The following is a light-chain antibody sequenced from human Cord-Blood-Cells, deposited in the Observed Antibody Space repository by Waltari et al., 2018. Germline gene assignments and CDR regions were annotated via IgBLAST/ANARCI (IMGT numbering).Light chain of an antibody. V-gene: IGLV2-11*01. Sequence: QSALTQPRSVSGSPGQSVPIPCTGTSSDVGGYNYLSWYQQHPGNAPNLMIYDVSKRPSGVPDRFSGSKSGNTASLTISGLQAEDEADYYCCSYAGSFYVFGTGTKGTVL. CDR1: SSDVGGYNY. CDR2: DVS. CDR3: CSYAGSFYV. J-gene: IGLJ1*01.